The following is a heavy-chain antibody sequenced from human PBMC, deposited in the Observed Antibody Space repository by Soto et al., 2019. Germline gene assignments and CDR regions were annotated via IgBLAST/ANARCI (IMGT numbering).Heavy chain of an antibody. CDR2: IIPIFGTA. V-gene: IGHV1-69*13. CDR1: GGTFSSYA. D-gene: IGHD1-26*01. J-gene: IGHJ5*02. Sequence: ASVKVSCKASGGTFSSYAISWVRQAPGQGLEWMGGIIPIFGTANYAQKFQGRVTITADESTSTAYMELSSLRSEDTAVYYCARDIGDPRLDNWFDPWGQGTLVTVS. CDR3: ARDIGDPRLDNWFDP.